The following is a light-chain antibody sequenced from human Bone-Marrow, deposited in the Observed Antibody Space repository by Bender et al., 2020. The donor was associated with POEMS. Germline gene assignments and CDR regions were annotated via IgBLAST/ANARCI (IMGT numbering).Light chain of an antibody. CDR1: SNDVGRYDY. CDR3: SSYTSGSTFV. Sequence: QSALTQPPSASGSPGQSVTISCTGSSNDVGRYDYVSWYQQHPGKAPKLMIYDVNHRPSGVSDRFSGSKSGNTASLTISGLQAEDEADYYCSSYTSGSTFVFGTGTKVTVL. V-gene: IGLV2-14*03. CDR2: DVN. J-gene: IGLJ1*01.